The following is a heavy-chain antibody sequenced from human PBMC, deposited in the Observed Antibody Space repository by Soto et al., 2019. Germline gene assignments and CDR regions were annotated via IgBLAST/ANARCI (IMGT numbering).Heavy chain of an antibody. CDR1: GGSIGSSNW. D-gene: IGHD4-17*01. CDR3: ARRFLGGDYAHTPIDY. Sequence: SETLSLTCAVSGGSIGSSNWWSWVRQPPGKGLEWIGEIYHSGSTNYNPSLKSRVTISVDKSKNQFSLKLSSVTAADTAVYYCARRFLGGDYAHTPIDYWGQGTLVTVSS. CDR2: IYHSGST. V-gene: IGHV4-4*02. J-gene: IGHJ4*02.